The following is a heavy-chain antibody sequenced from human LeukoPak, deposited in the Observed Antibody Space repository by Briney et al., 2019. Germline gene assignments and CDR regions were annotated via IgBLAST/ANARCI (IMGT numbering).Heavy chain of an antibody. CDR3: ARDRGYSVGAAAGFDY. Sequence: PSETLSLTCTVSGGSISSYYWSWIRQPPGKGLEWIGYIYYSGSTNYNPSLKSRVTISVDTSKNQFSLKLSSVTAADTAVYYCARDRGYSVGAAAGFDYWGQGTLVTVSS. CDR1: GGSISSYY. V-gene: IGHV4-59*12. D-gene: IGHD5/OR15-5a*01. J-gene: IGHJ4*02. CDR2: IYYSGST.